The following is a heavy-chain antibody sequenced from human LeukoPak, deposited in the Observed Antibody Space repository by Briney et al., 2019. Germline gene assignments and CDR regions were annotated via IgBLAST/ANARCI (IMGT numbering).Heavy chain of an antibody. Sequence: GGSLRLSCAASGFTFSTYWISWVRQAPGKGLEWVAVINQDGNEKYYVDSVRGRFTISRDNAKNSLYLQMNSLRAEDTAVYYCARDFRNAGDYRGQGTLVTVSS. J-gene: IGHJ4*02. V-gene: IGHV3-7*01. CDR1: GFTFSTYW. CDR3: ARDFRNAGDY. CDR2: INQDGNEK.